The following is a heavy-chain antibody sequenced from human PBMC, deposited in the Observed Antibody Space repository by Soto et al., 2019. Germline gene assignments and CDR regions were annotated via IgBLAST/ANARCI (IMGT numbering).Heavy chain of an antibody. CDR2: ISSSGSTI. D-gene: IGHD6-13*01. CDR1: GFTFSSYE. Sequence: GGSLRLSCAASGFTFSSYEMNWVRQAPGKGLEWVSYISSSGSTIYYADSVKGRFTISRDNAKNSLYLQVNSLRAEDTAVYYCGRDYGGSSFDYAGQGTIVTVYS. V-gene: IGHV3-48*03. CDR3: GRDYGGSSFDY. J-gene: IGHJ4*02.